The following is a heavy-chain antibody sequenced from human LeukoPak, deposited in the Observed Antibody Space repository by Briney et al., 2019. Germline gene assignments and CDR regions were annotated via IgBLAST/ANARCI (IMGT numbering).Heavy chain of an antibody. CDR1: GFTFSSYA. J-gene: IGHJ4*02. CDR2: ISGSGGSR. D-gene: IGHD4-17*01. Sequence: GALRLSCAASGFTFSSYAMSWVRQAPGKGLEWVSAISGSGGSRYYADSVKGRCTISRDNSKNTLYLPMNSLRAVDTAVYYCANAPPYGDYVVVYSDYWGQGTLVTVSS. CDR3: ANAPPYGDYVVVYSDY. V-gene: IGHV3-23*01.